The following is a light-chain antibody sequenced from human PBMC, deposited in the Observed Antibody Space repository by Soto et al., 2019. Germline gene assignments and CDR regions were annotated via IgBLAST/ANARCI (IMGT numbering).Light chain of an antibody. Sequence: EIVITQSPATLSVSPGERATLSCRASQSISSNLAWYQQKPGQAPRLLIFGASTRATGIPARFSGSGSGTEFTLTINSLQSEDFAVYYCQQYNNWPPWTFGQGTKVDIK. CDR2: GAS. CDR3: QQYNNWPPWT. V-gene: IGKV3-15*01. CDR1: QSISSN. J-gene: IGKJ1*01.